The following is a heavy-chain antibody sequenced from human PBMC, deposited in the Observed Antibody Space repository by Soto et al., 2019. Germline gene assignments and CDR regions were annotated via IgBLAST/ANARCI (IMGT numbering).Heavy chain of an antibody. J-gene: IGHJ5*02. CDR1: GDSISSRSHY. CDR2: IFYTGAT. D-gene: IGHD3-16*01. CDR3: AREGRHWGGMRESWFDP. V-gene: IGHV4-31*03. Sequence: SETLSLTCTVSGDSISSRSHYWNWIRQVPGKGLEFIGYIFYTGATYYNPSLRGRVSMSTDTSKNQFSLNLRSVTAADTAIYYCAREGRHWGGMRESWFDPWGQGTLVTVSS.